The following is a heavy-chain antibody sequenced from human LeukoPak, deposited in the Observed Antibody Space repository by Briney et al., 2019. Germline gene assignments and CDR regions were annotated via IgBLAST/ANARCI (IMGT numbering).Heavy chain of an antibody. J-gene: IGHJ5*02. D-gene: IGHD3-9*01. CDR2: MNPNSGNT. Sequence: ASVTVSCKASGYTFTSYDINWVRQATGQGLEWMGWMNPNSGNTGYAPKFQGRVTMTRNTSISTAYMELSSLRSGDTAVYYCAREDYDILTGYQYNWFDPWGQGTLVTVSS. CDR1: GYTFTSYD. V-gene: IGHV1-8*01. CDR3: AREDYDILTGYQYNWFDP.